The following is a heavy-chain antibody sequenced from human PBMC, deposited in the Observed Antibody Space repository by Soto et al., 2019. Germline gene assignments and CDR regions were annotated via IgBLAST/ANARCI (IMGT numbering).Heavy chain of an antibody. J-gene: IGHJ4*02. CDR2: INHSGTT. CDR1: GGSFSGYT. CDR3: ARGSDYTSSSDY. D-gene: IGHD3-16*01. Sequence: QVQLQQWGAGLLKPSETLSLTCAVYGGSFSGYTWIWIRQPPGKGLEWIGEINHSGTTNHNPSLKSRVIISVDTSKKQFSLRLTSVTAADTAVYYCARGSDYTSSSDYWGQGTLVTVSS. V-gene: IGHV4-34*01.